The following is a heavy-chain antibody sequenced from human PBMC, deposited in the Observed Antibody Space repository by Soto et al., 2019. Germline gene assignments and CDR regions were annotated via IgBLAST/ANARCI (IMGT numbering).Heavy chain of an antibody. J-gene: IGHJ5*01. CDR1: GDSISSPNW. CDR2: IYHSGST. D-gene: IGHD2-15*01. Sequence: QVQLQESGPGLVKPSGTLSLTCGISGDSISSPNWWTCVHQPPGEGLEWIGEIYHSGSTNYNPSLKSRVTISLDKSKNQFSLRLRSLTAADTAIYYCARHEDYSPFDCWGQGILVTVSS. V-gene: IGHV4-4*02. CDR3: ARHEDYSPFDC.